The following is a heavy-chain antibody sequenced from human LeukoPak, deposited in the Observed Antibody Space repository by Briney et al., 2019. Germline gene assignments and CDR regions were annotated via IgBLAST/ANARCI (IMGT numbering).Heavy chain of an antibody. CDR3: ARDLLTDFVLYASGPPWFDP. CDR2: ISAYNGLT. D-gene: IGHD3-10*01. CDR1: GYTFTSYG. V-gene: IGHV1-18*01. J-gene: IGHJ5*02. Sequence: ASVKVSCKASGYTFTSYGISWVRQAPGQGLEWMGWISAYNGLTNYAQKFQDRVTMTTDTSTSTAYMELRSLRSDDTAVYYCARDLLTDFVLYASGPPWFDPWGQGTLVTVSS.